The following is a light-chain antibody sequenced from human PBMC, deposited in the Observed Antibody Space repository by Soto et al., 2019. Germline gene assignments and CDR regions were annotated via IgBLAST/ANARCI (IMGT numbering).Light chain of an antibody. Sequence: ELMMTQSPATLSVSPGERATLSCRASQSVGDALAWFQQKPGQPPRLLIFDASSRASGIPARFSGSGSGTEFTLTISSLLSEDCGIYYCQQYKFWRTFGQGTKVDIK. CDR2: DAS. CDR3: QQYKFWRT. J-gene: IGKJ1*01. CDR1: QSVGDA. V-gene: IGKV3-15*01.